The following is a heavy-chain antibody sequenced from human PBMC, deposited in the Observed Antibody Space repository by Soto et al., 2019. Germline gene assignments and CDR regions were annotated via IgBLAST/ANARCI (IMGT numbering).Heavy chain of an antibody. Sequence: GGSLRLSCAASGFKFSNYAMRWVRHAPGKGLEWVSLISATGGGTYYADSVKGRFTISRDNSHNTLYLQVHSLTAEDTAVYYCANDRRAGGNSAFYFDFWGQGAQVTVSS. V-gene: IGHV3-23*01. D-gene: IGHD3-16*01. CDR3: ANDRRAGGNSAFYFDF. J-gene: IGHJ4*02. CDR1: GFKFSNYA. CDR2: ISATGGGT.